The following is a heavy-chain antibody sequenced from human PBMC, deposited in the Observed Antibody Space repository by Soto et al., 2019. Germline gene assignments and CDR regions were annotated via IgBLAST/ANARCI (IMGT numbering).Heavy chain of an antibody. Sequence: VSCKASGYTFTSYGISWVRQAPGQGLEWMGWIIPNYGKTNYAQKLQGRVTITTDTSTSTAYMELSSLRSEDTAVYYCARDETWRTKARFDYWGQGTLVTVSS. CDR1: GYTFTSYG. J-gene: IGHJ4*02. V-gene: IGHV1-18*01. CDR2: IIPNYGKT. D-gene: IGHD6-6*01. CDR3: ARDETWRTKARFDY.